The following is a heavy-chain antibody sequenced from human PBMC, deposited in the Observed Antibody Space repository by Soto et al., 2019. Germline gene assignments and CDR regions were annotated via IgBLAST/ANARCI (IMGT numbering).Heavy chain of an antibody. CDR3: AISRAYGVGPFDY. D-gene: IGHD4-17*01. CDR2: IIPIFGTA. J-gene: IGHJ4*02. Sequence: ASVKVSCKASGGTFSSYAISWVRQAPGQGLEWMGGIIPIFGTANYAQKFQGRVTITADESTSTAYMELSSLRSEDTAVYYCAISRAYGVGPFDYWGQGTLVTVSS. V-gene: IGHV1-69*13. CDR1: GGTFSSYA.